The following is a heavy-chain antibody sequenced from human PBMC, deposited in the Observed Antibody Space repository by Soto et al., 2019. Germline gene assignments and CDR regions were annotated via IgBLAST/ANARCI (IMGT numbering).Heavy chain of an antibody. D-gene: IGHD3-16*02. Sequence: EVQLVESGGGLVQPGGSLRLSCAASGFTFSDHWMHWVRQPPGKGLVWVARIASDGSSTTYADSVQGQFTISRDNARGTLYLQMNSLGAEDTAVYFCARRVNSAPNWFDPWGQGTLVIVSS. V-gene: IGHV3-74*01. CDR3: ARRVNSAPNWFDP. J-gene: IGHJ5*02. CDR1: GFTFSDHW. CDR2: IASDGSST.